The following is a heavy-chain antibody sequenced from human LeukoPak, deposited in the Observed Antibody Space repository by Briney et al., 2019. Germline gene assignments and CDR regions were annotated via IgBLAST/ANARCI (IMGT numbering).Heavy chain of an antibody. CDR2: ISYDGSNK. V-gene: IGHV3-30-3*01. CDR1: GFTFSSYA. Sequence: GRSLRLSCAASGFTFSSYAMHWVRQAPGKGLEWVAAISYDGSNKYYADSVKGRFTISRDNSKNTLYLQMNSLRAEDTAVYYCATWTGITPYWGQGTLVTVSS. J-gene: IGHJ4*02. D-gene: IGHD1-20*01. CDR3: ATWTGITPY.